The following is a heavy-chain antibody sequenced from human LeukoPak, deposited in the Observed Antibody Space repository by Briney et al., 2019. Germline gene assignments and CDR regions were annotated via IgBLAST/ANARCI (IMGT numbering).Heavy chain of an antibody. CDR1: GFTFDDYA. D-gene: IGHD3-3*01. Sequence: GGSLRLSCAASGFTFDDYAMHWVRQAPGKGLEWVSGISWNSGSIGYADSVKDRFTISRGNAKNSLYLQMNSLRAEDTALYYCAKVYYDFWSGYDYWGQGTLVTVSS. CDR3: AKVYYDFWSGYDY. V-gene: IGHV3-9*01. J-gene: IGHJ4*02. CDR2: ISWNSGSI.